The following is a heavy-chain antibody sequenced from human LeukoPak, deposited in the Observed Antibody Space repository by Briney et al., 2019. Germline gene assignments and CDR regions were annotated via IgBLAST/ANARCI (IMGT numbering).Heavy chain of an antibody. CDR1: GGSLSSSSYY. Sequence: SETLSLTCIVSGGSLSSSSYYWGWIRQPPGKGLEWIGSIYYSGTAYCNPSLKSRVTISVDTSENQFSLRLSSVTAADTAVYYCAKLAYIAGNHYFDCRGQGSMVTVSS. CDR2: IYYSGTA. J-gene: IGHJ4*02. V-gene: IGHV4-39*01. CDR3: AKLAYIAGNHYFDC. D-gene: IGHD1-14*01.